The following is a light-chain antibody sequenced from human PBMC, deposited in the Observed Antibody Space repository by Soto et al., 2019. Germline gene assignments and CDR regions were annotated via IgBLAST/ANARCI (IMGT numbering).Light chain of an antibody. V-gene: IGKV3-20*01. CDR2: GTS. J-gene: IGKJ4*01. CDR3: QQYGSSPLT. CDR1: QSVSSSN. Sequence: EIVLTQSPGTLSLSPGERATLSCRASQSVSSSNLAWYQQKPGQAPRLVIYGTSSRATGIPDRFSGSGSGTDFTLTISRLEPEDFAVYSCQQYGSSPLTFGGGTKVEVK.